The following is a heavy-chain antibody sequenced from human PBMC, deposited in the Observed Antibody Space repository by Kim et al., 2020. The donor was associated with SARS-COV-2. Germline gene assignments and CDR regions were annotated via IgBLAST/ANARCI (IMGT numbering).Heavy chain of an antibody. D-gene: IGHD3-9*01. V-gene: IGHV4-34*01. CDR3: ARGGPVYDILTPVWYYYYGMDV. Sequence: SETLSLTCAVYGGSFSGYYWSWIRQPPGKGLEWIGEINHSGSTNYNPSLKSRVTISVDTSKNQFSLKLSSVTAADTAVYYCARGGPVYDILTPVWYYYYGMDVWGQGTTVTVSS. CDR2: INHSGST. J-gene: IGHJ6*02. CDR1: GGSFSGYY.